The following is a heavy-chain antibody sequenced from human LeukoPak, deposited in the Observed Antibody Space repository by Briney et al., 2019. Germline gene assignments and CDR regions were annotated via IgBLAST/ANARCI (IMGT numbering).Heavy chain of an antibody. Sequence: SETLSLTCAVSDYSISSGYYWGWIRQPPGKGLEWIGSIYHSGSTYYNPSLKSRVTKSVDTSKNQFSLKLSSVTAADTAVYYCARLGGRIAAAGPNFDYWGQGTLVTVSS. CDR3: ARLGGRIAAAGPNFDY. CDR2: IYHSGST. D-gene: IGHD6-13*01. J-gene: IGHJ4*02. V-gene: IGHV4-38-2*01. CDR1: DYSISSGYY.